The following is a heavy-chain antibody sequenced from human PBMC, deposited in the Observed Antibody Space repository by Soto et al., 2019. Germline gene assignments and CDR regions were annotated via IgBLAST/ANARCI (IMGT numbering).Heavy chain of an antibody. D-gene: IGHD6-19*01. CDR2: ISYDGSNK. V-gene: IGHV3-30*18. CDR3: ANGGGLLAVAGTGWFDP. CDR1: GFTFSSYG. J-gene: IGHJ5*02. Sequence: GGSLRLSCAASGFTFSSYGMHWVRQAPGKGLEWVAVISYDGSNKYYADSVKGRFTISRDNSKNTLYLQMNSLRAEDTAVYYCANGGGLLAVAGTGWFDPWGQGTLVTVSS.